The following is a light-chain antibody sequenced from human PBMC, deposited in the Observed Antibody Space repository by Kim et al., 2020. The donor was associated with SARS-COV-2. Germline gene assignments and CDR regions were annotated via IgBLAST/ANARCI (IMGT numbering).Light chain of an antibody. CDR3: QAWDSSTVV. Sequence: VPPGHTASVTCSGDKLGDKYACWYQQKPGQSPVLVIYQDSKRPSGIPERFSGSNSGNTATLTISGTQAMDEADYYCQAWDSSTVVFGGGTQLTVL. CDR2: QDS. J-gene: IGLJ2*01. CDR1: KLGDKY. V-gene: IGLV3-1*01.